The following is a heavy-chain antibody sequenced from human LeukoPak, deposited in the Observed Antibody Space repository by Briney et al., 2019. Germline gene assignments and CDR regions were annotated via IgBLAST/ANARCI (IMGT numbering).Heavy chain of an antibody. J-gene: IGHJ4*02. CDR2: ISKSGSDS. D-gene: IGHD1-1*01. CDR3: ARVGATGTADY. Sequence: GGSLRLSCAAFGFTFSDYYMSWIRQAPGKGLGWVSYISKSGSDSNFAGSVKGRFTISRDNAKNSLYLQMNSLRAEDTAVYYCARVGATGTADYWGQGTLVAVSS. V-gene: IGHV3-11*06. CDR1: GFTFSDYY.